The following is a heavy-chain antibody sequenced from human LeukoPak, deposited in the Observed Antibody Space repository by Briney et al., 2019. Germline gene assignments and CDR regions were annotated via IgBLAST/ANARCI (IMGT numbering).Heavy chain of an antibody. D-gene: IGHD6-6*01. Sequence: GGSLRLSCAASGFTFSSYSMNWVRQAPGKGLEWVSFISTSSSYIYYVDSVKGRFTISRDNAKNSLYLQMNSLRAEDTAVYYCTRDEDFYGSSSDYWGQGTLVTVSS. CDR1: GFTFSSYS. V-gene: IGHV3-21*01. CDR2: ISTSSSYI. J-gene: IGHJ4*02. CDR3: TRDEDFYGSSSDY.